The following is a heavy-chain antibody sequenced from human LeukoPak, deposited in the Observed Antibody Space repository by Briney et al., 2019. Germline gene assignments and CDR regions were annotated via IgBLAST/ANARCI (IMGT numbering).Heavy chain of an antibody. CDR3: ARGSSGYYLYYYYYMDV. Sequence: GGSLRLSCAASGSTFSSYGMHWVRQAPGKGLEWVAVISYDGSNKYYADSVKGRFTISRDNSKNTLYLQMNSLRAEDTAVYYCARGSSGYYLYYYYYMDVWGKGTTVTVSS. V-gene: IGHV3-30*03. CDR1: GSTFSSYG. CDR2: ISYDGSNK. D-gene: IGHD3-22*01. J-gene: IGHJ6*03.